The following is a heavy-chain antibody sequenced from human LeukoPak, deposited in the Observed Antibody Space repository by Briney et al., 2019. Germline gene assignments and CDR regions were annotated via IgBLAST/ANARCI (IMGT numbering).Heavy chain of an antibody. CDR1: GFTFGSHA. D-gene: IGHD5-18*01. CDR3: GKTTVGYIYGQKPAWPVDY. Sequence: GGSLRLSCEASGFTFGSHAMYWVHQAPGKGLEWVAGIFGSGGSPHYADPVKGRFTISRDNSRNTVYLQINSLRAEDTAVYYCGKTTVGYIYGQKPAWPVDYWGQGTLVTVSS. J-gene: IGHJ4*02. CDR2: IFGSGGSP. V-gene: IGHV3-23*01.